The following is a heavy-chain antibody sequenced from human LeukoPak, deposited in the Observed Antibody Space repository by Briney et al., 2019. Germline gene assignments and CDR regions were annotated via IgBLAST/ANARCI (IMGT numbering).Heavy chain of an antibody. CDR1: GYTFPSYG. Sequence: ASVKVSCKASGYTFPSYGISWVRQAPGQGLEWMGWINPNSGGTNYAQKFQGRITMTRDTSISTAYMELSRLRSDDTAVYYCARDLYGDVVVVAATPGDYYYYYGMDVWGQGTTVTVSS. D-gene: IGHD2-15*01. J-gene: IGHJ6*02. CDR3: ARDLYGDVVVVAATPGDYYYYYGMDV. CDR2: INPNSGGT. V-gene: IGHV1-2*02.